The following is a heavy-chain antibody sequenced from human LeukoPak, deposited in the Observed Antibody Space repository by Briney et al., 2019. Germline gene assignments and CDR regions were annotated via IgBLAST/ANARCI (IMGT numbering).Heavy chain of an antibody. V-gene: IGHV4-34*01. D-gene: IGHD1-7*01. CDR1: GGSFSNYY. J-gene: IGHJ6*03. CDR3: ARRWNYGRNDYIDV. CDR2: INDSGRA. Sequence: SETPSLTCAVYGGSFSNYYWSWIRQPPGKGLEWLGEINDSGRANYNPSLMSRVTVSVDMSKNQFSLRLTSVTATDTAVYYCARRWNYGRNDYIDVWGKGATVSVSS.